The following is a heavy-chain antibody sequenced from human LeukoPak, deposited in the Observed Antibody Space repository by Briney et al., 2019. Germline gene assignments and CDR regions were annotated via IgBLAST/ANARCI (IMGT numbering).Heavy chain of an antibody. J-gene: IGHJ4*02. CDR3: AREGGPAMVTFDY. Sequence: SETLSLTCTVSGGSISSYYWSWIRQPPGKGLEWIGYIYYSGSTNYNPSLKSRVTISVDTSKNQFSLKLSSVTAADTAVYYCAREGGPAMVTFDYCGQETLVTVSS. V-gene: IGHV4-59*01. CDR2: IYYSGST. CDR1: GGSISSYY. D-gene: IGHD5-18*01.